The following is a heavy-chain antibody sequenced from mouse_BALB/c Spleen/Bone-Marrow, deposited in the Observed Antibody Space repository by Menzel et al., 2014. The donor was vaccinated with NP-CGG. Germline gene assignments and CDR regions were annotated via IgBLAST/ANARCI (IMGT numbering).Heavy chain of an antibody. CDR1: GFTFSSFG. J-gene: IGHJ2*01. CDR3: TRGGNWEDFDY. CDR2: ISSGSSTI. V-gene: IGHV5-17*02. Sequence: EVKLVESGGGLAQPGGSRKLSCAASGFTFSSFGMHWVRQAPERGLEWVAYISSGSSTIYYADTVKGRFTISRDNPRNTLFLQMTSLRSEDTAIYYCTRGGNWEDFDYWGQGTTLTVSS. D-gene: IGHD4-1*01.